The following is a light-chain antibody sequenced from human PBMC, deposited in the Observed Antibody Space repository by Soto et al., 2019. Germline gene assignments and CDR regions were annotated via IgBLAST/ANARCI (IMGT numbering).Light chain of an antibody. V-gene: IGKV3-11*01. CDR1: QTVYTY. CDR3: QQRTNWPLT. Sequence: EVVLTQSPATLSVSPGERATLSCRASQTVYTYLAWYQQRPGQAPRLLIYDASNRATGVPARFSGSGSGTDFTLTIRSLEPEDFAVYYCQQRTNWPLTFGGGTKIEIK. CDR2: DAS. J-gene: IGKJ4*01.